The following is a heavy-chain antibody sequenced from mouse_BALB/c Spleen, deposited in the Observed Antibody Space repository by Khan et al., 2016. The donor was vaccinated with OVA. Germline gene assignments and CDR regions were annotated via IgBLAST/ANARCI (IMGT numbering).Heavy chain of an antibody. V-gene: IGHV1-7*01. CDR1: GYTFINYW. Sequence: QVQLKQSGAELAKPGASVKMSCKASGYTFINYWILWVKQRPGQGLEWIGNINPSTGYTENNQNFKDMATWTADQSSSTAYMQLSSLTSEDSAVYYCARRGLRWDFDYWGQGTTLTVSS. D-gene: IGHD1-1*01. CDR2: INPSTGYT. CDR3: ARRGLRWDFDY. J-gene: IGHJ2*01.